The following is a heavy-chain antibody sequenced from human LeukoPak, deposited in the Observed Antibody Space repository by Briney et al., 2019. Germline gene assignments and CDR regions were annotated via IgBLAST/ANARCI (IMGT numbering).Heavy chain of an antibody. Sequence: SETLSLTCTVSGGSISSGSYYWSWIRQPAGKGLEWIGRIYTSGSTNYNPSLKSRVTISVDTSKNQFSLKLSSVTAADTAVYYCARLVVVAANDAFDIWGQGTMVTVSS. CDR3: ARLVVVAANDAFDI. J-gene: IGHJ3*02. D-gene: IGHD2-15*01. V-gene: IGHV4-61*02. CDR1: GGSISSGSYY. CDR2: IYTSGST.